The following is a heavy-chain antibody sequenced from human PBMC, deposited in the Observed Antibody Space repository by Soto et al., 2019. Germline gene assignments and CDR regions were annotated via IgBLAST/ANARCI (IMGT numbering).Heavy chain of an antibody. V-gene: IGHV4-59*12. CDR2: IYYSGST. J-gene: IGHJ5*02. CDR1: GGSISSYY. CDR3: ARDGGNRYSSSSHNWFDP. D-gene: IGHD6-6*01. Sequence: PSETLSLTCTVSGGSISSYYWSWIRQPPGKGLEWIGYIYYSGSTNYNPSLKSRVTISVDTSKNQFSLKLSSVTAADTAVYYCARDGGNRYSSSSHNWFDPWGQGTLVTVSS.